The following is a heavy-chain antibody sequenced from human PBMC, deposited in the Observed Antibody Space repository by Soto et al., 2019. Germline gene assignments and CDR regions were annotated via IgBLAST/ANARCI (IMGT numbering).Heavy chain of an antibody. CDR2: ISWNSGSI. Sequence: PGGSLRLSCAASGFTFDDYAMHWVRQAPGKGLEWVSGISWNSGSIGYADSVKGRFTISRDNAKNSLYLQMNSLRAEDTALYYCAKEMITFGGVIASDAFDIWGQGTMVTVSS. CDR1: GFTFDDYA. CDR3: AKEMITFGGVIASDAFDI. V-gene: IGHV3-9*01. J-gene: IGHJ3*02. D-gene: IGHD3-16*02.